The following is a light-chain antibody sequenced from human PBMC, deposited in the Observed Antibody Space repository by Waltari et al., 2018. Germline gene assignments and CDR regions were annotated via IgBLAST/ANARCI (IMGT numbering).Light chain of an antibody. CDR2: DAS. V-gene: IGKV1-33*01. CDR3: QQYKYWPPLT. J-gene: IGKJ4*01. CDR1: HDISNY. Sequence: DIQMTQSPSSLSASVGDRVTITCQASHDISNYLNWYQQKPGKAPKLLIYDASNLETGVPSRFSGSGSGTDFSFTISSLQSEDFAVYYCQQYKYWPPLTFGGGTKVEIK.